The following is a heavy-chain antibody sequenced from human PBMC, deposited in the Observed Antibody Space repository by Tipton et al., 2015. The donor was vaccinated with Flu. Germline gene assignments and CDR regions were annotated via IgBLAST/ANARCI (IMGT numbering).Heavy chain of an antibody. Sequence: SLRLSCAASGFTVSSNYMSWVRQAPGKGLEWVSVIYSGGSTYYADSVKGRFTIARDNSKNTLYLQMNSLRAEDTAVNYTARDLAYYGYIGGSFRYVYYWGQGTLISVSS. J-gene: IGHJ4*02. CDR3: ARDLAYYGYIGGSFRYVYY. CDR1: GFTVSSNY. CDR2: IYSGGST. D-gene: IGHD3-16*02. V-gene: IGHV3-53*01.